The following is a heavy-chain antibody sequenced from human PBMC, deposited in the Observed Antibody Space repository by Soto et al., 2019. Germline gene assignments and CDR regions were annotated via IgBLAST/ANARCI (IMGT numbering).Heavy chain of an antibody. Sequence: QDTLKESGPVLVKPTETLTLTCTVSGFSLSIARMGVTWIRQPPGKALEWLAHIFSNDEKSYNTSLKSRLTISKDTSKSQVVLTMSNMDPVDTATHYCARNFKGYNHGSYCFDYWGQVTLVTVSS. CDR3: ARNFKGYNHGSYCFDY. CDR1: GFSLSIARMG. CDR2: IFSNDEK. D-gene: IGHD5-18*01. V-gene: IGHV2-26*01. J-gene: IGHJ4*02.